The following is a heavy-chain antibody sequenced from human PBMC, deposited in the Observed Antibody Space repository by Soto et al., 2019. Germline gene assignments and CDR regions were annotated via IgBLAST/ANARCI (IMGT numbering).Heavy chain of an antibody. V-gene: IGHV3-13*01. Sequence: GGSLRLSCAASGFTFSSYDMHWVRQATGKGLEWVSAIGTAGDTYYPGSVKGRFTISRENAKNSLYLQMNSLRAGDKAVYYCARVKGTMGYDYWGQGTLVTVSS. CDR3: ARVKGTMGYDY. J-gene: IGHJ4*02. D-gene: IGHD1-26*01. CDR2: IGTAGDT. CDR1: GFTFSSYD.